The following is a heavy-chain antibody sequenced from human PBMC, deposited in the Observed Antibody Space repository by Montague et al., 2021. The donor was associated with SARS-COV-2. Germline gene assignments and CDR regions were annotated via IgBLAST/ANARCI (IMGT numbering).Heavy chain of an antibody. CDR1: GFSLNTPEVT. CDR2: IYGGDEK. Sequence: PALVKPTQTLTLTCTFSGFSLNTPEVTVGWIRQPPGKALEWLALIYGGDEKRYGPSLQSRLTITRDTSKSQVVLTMTNMDPVDTATYFCAHRFAGFFDYWGQGILVTVSS. V-gene: IGHV2-5*05. J-gene: IGHJ4*02. CDR3: AHRFAGFFDY.